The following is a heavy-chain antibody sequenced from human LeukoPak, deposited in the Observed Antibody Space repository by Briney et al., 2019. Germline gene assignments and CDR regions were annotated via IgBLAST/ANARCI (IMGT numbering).Heavy chain of an antibody. CDR1: GFTFSSYA. Sequence: GGSLRLSCAASGFTFSSYAMSWVRQAPGKGLEWVSTISYSGGSTYYADSVKGRFAISRDSSKNTLYLQMNGLRGEDTAVYYCAKDDGGSPPDAFDIWGQGTLAPVSS. J-gene: IGHJ3*02. V-gene: IGHV3-23*01. CDR3: AKDDGGSPPDAFDI. D-gene: IGHD3-10*01. CDR2: ISYSGGST.